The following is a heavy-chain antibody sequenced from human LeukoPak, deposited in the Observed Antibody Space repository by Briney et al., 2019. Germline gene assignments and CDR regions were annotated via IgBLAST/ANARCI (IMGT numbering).Heavy chain of an antibody. CDR1: GGSISSSSYY. CDR2: IYYSGST. J-gene: IGHJ4*02. V-gene: IGHV4-39*01. D-gene: IGHD4-17*01. Sequence: SETLSLTCTVSGGSISSSSYYWGWIRQPPGKGLEWIGSIYYSGSTYYNPSLKSRVTISVDTSKNQLSLKLSSVTAADTAEYYCARHVFSYGDYLDYWGQGTLVTVSS. CDR3: ARHVFSYGDYLDY.